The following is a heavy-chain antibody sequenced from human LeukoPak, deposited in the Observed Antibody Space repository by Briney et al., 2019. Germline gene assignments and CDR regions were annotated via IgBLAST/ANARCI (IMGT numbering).Heavy chain of an antibody. J-gene: IGHJ4*02. V-gene: IGHV1-46*01. CDR3: ARVRFNYGSGRDDYFDY. Sequence: ASVKVSCKASGYTFTSYYMHWVRQAPGQGLEWMGIINPSGGSTSYAQKFQGRVTMTRDMSTSTVYMELSSLRSEDTAVYYCARVRFNYGSGRDDYFDYWGQGTLVTVSS. CDR1: GYTFTSYY. D-gene: IGHD3-10*01. CDR2: INPSGGST.